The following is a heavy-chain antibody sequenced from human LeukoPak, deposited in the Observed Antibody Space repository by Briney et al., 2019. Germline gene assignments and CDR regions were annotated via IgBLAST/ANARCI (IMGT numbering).Heavy chain of an antibody. CDR1: GGTFSSYA. D-gene: IGHD3-3*01. V-gene: IGHV1-69*05. Sequence: SVKVSCKASGGTFSSYAISWVRQAPGQGLEWMGRIIPIFGTANYAQKFQGRVTITTDESTSTAYMELSSPRSEDTAVYYCARGGVLRFLGNIPEYMDVWGKGTTVTVSS. J-gene: IGHJ6*03. CDR2: IIPIFGTA. CDR3: ARGGVLRFLGNIPEYMDV.